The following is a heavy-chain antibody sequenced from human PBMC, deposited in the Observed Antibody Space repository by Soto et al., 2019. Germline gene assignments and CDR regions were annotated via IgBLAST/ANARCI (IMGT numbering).Heavy chain of an antibody. CDR3: ARVLYYYDSPPSPDAFDI. V-gene: IGHV3-21*01. J-gene: IGHJ3*02. D-gene: IGHD3-22*01. CDR1: GFTFSSYS. Sequence: PGGSLRLSCAASGFTFSSYSMNWVRQAPGKGLEWVSSISSSSSYIYYADSVKGRFTISRDNAKNSLYLQMNSLRAEDTAVYYCARVLYYYDSPPSPDAFDIWGQGTMVTVSS. CDR2: ISSSSSYI.